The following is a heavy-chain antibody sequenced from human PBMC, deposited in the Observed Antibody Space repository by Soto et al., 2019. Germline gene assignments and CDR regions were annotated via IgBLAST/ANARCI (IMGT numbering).Heavy chain of an antibody. CDR1: GFTFDDHG. V-gene: IGHV3-9*01. CDR3: VRDTSSGWHLKDH. D-gene: IGHD3-9*01. CDR2: ISWNSGSI. Sequence: EVDLVESGGGLAQPGRYLRLSCVASGFTFDDHGMHWVRQIPGRGLEWVSGISWNSGSIGYAESVKGRFTIFRDNAKTSLYLEMNSLRQEDTALYYCVRDTSSGWHLKDHWGQGVQVSVSS. J-gene: IGHJ4*02.